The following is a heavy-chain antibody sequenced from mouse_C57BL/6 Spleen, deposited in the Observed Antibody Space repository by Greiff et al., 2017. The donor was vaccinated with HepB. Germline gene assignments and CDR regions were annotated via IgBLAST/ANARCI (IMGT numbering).Heavy chain of an antibody. V-gene: IGHV1-42*01. D-gene: IGHD1-1*01. CDR2: INPSTGGT. Sequence: EVQLQQSGPELVKPGASVKISCKASGYSFTGYYMNWVKQSPEKSLEWIGEINPSTGGTTYNQKFKAKATLTVDKSSSTAYMQLKSLTSEDSAVYYCARRGLNYYGSPHWYFDVWGTGTTVTVSS. J-gene: IGHJ1*03. CDR3: ARRGLNYYGSPHWYFDV. CDR1: GYSFTGYY.